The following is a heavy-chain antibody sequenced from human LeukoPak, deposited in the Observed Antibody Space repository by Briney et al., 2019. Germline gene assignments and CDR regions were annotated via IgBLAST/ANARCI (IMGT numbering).Heavy chain of an antibody. CDR3: ARSGPYSSSWYNY. Sequence: PSETLSLTCAVYGGPFSGYYWSWIRQPPGKGLEWIGEINHSGSTNYNPSLKSRVTISVDTSKNQFSLKLSSVTAADTAVYYCARSGPYSSSWYNYWGQGTLVTVSS. V-gene: IGHV4-34*01. J-gene: IGHJ4*02. CDR1: GGPFSGYY. D-gene: IGHD6-13*01. CDR2: INHSGST.